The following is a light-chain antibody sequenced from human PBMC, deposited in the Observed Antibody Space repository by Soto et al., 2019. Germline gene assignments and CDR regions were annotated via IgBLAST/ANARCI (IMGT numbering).Light chain of an antibody. CDR1: QSVSSNY. CDR2: GAS. Sequence: IVLTQSPGTLSLSPGERATLSCRASQSVSSNYLAWYQQKPGQAPRLLIYGASSRATGIPVRFSGSGSGTNFTLTITRLEPEDFAVYYCQQYNNWPPPITFGQGTRLEIK. CDR3: QQYNNWPPPIT. J-gene: IGKJ5*01. V-gene: IGKV3-20*01.